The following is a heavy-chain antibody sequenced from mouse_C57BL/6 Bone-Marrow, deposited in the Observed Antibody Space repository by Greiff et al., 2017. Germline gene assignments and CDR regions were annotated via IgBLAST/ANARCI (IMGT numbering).Heavy chain of an antibody. V-gene: IGHV1-59*01. CDR2: IDPSDSYT. J-gene: IGHJ3*01. CDR3: APYGSSYPY. Sequence: QVQLQQPGAELVRPGTSVKLSCKASGYTFTSYWMHWVKQRPGQGLEWIGVIDPSDSYTNYNQKFKGKATLTVDTSSSTAYMQLSSLTSEDSAVYYCAPYGSSYPYWGQGTLVTVSA. D-gene: IGHD1-1*01. CDR1: GYTFTSYW.